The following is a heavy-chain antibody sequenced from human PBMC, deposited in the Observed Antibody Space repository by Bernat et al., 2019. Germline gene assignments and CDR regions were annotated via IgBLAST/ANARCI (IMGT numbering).Heavy chain of an antibody. D-gene: IGHD4-17*01. Sequence: QLQLQESGPGLVEPSETLSLTCIVSGASISSSSYYWGWIRQPPGKGLECIGNIYYSGSTYYNPSLKSRVTISVDTSKNQFSLKLTSVTAADTAVYYCASHDYGGYAQDWGQGTLVTVSS. V-gene: IGHV4-39*01. J-gene: IGHJ4*02. CDR3: ASHDYGGYAQD. CDR1: GASISSSSYY. CDR2: IYYSGST.